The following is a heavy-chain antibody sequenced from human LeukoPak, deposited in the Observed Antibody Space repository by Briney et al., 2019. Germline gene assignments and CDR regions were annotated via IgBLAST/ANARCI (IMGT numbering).Heavy chain of an antibody. J-gene: IGHJ4*02. CDR1: GGSFSGYY. Sequence: SETLSLTCAVYGGSFSGYYWSWIRQPTGKGLEWIGEINHSGSTNYNPSLKSRVTISVDTSKNQFSLKLSSVTAADTAVYYCARGGGGFDYWGQGTLVTVSS. CDR2: INHSGST. CDR3: ARGGGGFDY. D-gene: IGHD3-10*01. V-gene: IGHV4-34*01.